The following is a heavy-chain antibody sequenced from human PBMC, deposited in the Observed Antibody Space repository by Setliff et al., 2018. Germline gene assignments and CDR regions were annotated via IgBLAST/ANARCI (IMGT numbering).Heavy chain of an antibody. CDR2: INPNSGGT. CDR1: GYIFTGYH. CDR3: ARGPPGIAAAGTKIYYYYYMDV. J-gene: IGHJ6*03. V-gene: IGHV1-2*02. Sequence: ASVKVSCKASGYIFTGYHMHWVRQAPGQGLEWMGWINPNSGGTNYAQKFQGRVTMTRDTSISTAYMELSRLRSDDTAVYYCARGPPGIAAAGTKIYYYYYMDVWGKGTTVTVSS. D-gene: IGHD6-13*01.